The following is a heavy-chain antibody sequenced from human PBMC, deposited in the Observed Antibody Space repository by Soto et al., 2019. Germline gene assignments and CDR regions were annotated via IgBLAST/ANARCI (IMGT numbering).Heavy chain of an antibody. V-gene: IGHV4-30-4*01. CDR3: ARYGSGECNRGSCYSPFDY. CDR1: GGSISSGDYF. J-gene: IGHJ4*02. D-gene: IGHD2-15*01. CDR2: IYYSGST. Sequence: PSETLSLTCTVSGGSISSGDYFCSWIRPPPGKGLECIGYIYYSGSTYYNPSLRSRVTISVDTSKNQFSLKLSSVTAADTAVYYCARYGSGECNRGSCYSPFDYWGQGTLVTVSS.